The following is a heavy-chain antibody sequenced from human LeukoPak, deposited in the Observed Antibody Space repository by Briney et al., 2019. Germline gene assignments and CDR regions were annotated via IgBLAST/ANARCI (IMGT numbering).Heavy chain of an antibody. CDR3: ARVFIGGDDYYDSSGKIDAFDI. V-gene: IGHV3-11*01. D-gene: IGHD3-22*01. J-gene: IGHJ3*02. CDR1: GFTFSDYY. Sequence: GGSVRRSCPASGFTFSDYYMSWIRQAPGKGLEWVSYISSSGSTIYYADSVKGRFTISRDNAKNSLYLQMNSLRAEDTAVYYCARVFIGGDDYYDSSGKIDAFDIWGQGTMVTVSS. CDR2: ISSSGSTI.